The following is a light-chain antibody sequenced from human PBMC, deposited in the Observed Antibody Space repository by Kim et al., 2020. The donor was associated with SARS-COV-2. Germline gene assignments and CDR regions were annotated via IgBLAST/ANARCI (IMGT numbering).Light chain of an antibody. J-gene: IGKJ1*01. Sequence: PASGGDTVTITGRASQSVLNWVAWYQQKPGQVPRLLIEKAFHLQSGVPGRFGGSISGTEFTLTITTLQPDDFATYYCQQYHTHSTFGQGTKVDIK. CDR3: QQYHTHST. CDR2: KAF. CDR1: QSVLNW. V-gene: IGKV1-5*03.